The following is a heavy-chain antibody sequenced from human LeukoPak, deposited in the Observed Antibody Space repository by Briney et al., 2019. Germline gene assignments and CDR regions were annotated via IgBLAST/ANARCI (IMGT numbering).Heavy chain of an antibody. CDR3: VRVGYYDSSGYYYRLDY. CDR2: INHSGST. V-gene: IGHV4-34*01. CDR1: GGSFSGYY. J-gene: IGHJ4*02. Sequence: PSETLSLTCAVYGGSFSGYYWSWIRQPPGKGLEWIGEINHSGSTNYNPSLKSRVTISVDTSKNQISLKLSSVTAADTAVYYCVRVGYYDSSGYYYRLDYWGQGTLVTVSS. D-gene: IGHD3-22*01.